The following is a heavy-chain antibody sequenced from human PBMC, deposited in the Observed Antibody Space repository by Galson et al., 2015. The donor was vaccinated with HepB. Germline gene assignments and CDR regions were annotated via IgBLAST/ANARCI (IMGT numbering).Heavy chain of an antibody. CDR1: GYTFTRYG. J-gene: IGHJ6*04. D-gene: IGHD3/OR15-3a*01. Sequence: SVKVSCKASGYTFTRYGFAWVRQVPGQGLEWMGWIGALDDRTNYAQKFQGRLTLTTDTSSTTAYMELRSLRSDDTAIYYCARDLMLSVVARDWLDPWGQGTLVIVSTDVWGKGTTVTVSS. CDR3: ARDLMLSVVARDWLDPWGQGTLVIVSTDV. CDR2: IGALDDRT. V-gene: IGHV1-18*01.